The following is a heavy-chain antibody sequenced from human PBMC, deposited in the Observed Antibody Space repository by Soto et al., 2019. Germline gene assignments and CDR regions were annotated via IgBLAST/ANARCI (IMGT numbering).Heavy chain of an antibody. CDR1: GFTFSSYG. V-gene: IGHV3-33*01. D-gene: IGHD5-12*01. Sequence: QVQLVESGGGVVQPGRSLRLSCAASGFTFSSYGMHWVRQAPGKGLEWVAVIWYDGSNKYYADSVKGRFTISRDNSNNTLYLQMNSLRAEDTAVYYCASCRDGYNYRFDYWGQGTLVTVSS. CDR3: ASCRDGYNYRFDY. J-gene: IGHJ4*02. CDR2: IWYDGSNK.